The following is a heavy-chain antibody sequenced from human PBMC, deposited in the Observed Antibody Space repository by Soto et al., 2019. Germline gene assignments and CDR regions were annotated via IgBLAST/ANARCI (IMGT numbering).Heavy chain of an antibody. V-gene: IGHV5-10-1*01. Sequence: VESLKISCNGSGYSFTSYWISWVRQMPWKGLEWMGRIDPSDSYTNYSPSFQGHVTISADKSISTAYLQWSSLKASDTAMYYCARRKTYYYDSSDAFDIWGQGTMVTVSS. D-gene: IGHD3-22*01. CDR2: IDPSDSYT. CDR1: GYSFTSYW. J-gene: IGHJ3*02. CDR3: ARRKTYYYDSSDAFDI.